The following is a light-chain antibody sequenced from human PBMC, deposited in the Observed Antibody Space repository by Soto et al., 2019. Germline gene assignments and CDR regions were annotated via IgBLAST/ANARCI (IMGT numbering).Light chain of an antibody. CDR1: QSISNF. Sequence: DIKMTQSPSTLPASVGDRVTITCRASQSISNFLHWYQQRPGKAPKPLIYAVSSLQSGVPPRFSGSGSGTDFTLTITSLQPEDVGTYYCQQTYHTPLTFGGGTKVDNK. CDR3: QQTYHTPLT. V-gene: IGKV1-39*01. CDR2: AVS. J-gene: IGKJ4*01.